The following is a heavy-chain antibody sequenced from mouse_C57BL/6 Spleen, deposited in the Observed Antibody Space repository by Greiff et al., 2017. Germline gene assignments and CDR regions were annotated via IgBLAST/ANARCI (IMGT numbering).Heavy chain of an antibody. Sequence: VQLQQSGAELVRPGASVKLSCTASGFNIKDDYMHWVKQRPEQGLEWIGWIDPENGDTEYASKFQGKATITADTSSNTAYLQLSSLTSEDTAVYYCTTFDGYYEGYAMDDWGQGTSVTVSS. J-gene: IGHJ4*01. CDR3: TTFDGYYEGYAMDD. CDR1: GFNIKDDY. D-gene: IGHD2-3*01. CDR2: IDPENGDT. V-gene: IGHV14-4*01.